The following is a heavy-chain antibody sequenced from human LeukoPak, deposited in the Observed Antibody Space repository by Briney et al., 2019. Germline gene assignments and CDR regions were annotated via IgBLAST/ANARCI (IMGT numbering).Heavy chain of an antibody. CDR3: ARDMVD. D-gene: IGHD2-15*01. Sequence: QPGRSLRLSCAASGFTFDDYAMHWVRQAPGKGLEWVSGISWNSGSIGYADSVKGRFTISRDNAKNSLYLQMNSLRAEDTAVYYCARDMVDWGQGTLVTVSS. V-gene: IGHV3-9*01. CDR2: ISWNSGSI. J-gene: IGHJ4*02. CDR1: GFTFDDYA.